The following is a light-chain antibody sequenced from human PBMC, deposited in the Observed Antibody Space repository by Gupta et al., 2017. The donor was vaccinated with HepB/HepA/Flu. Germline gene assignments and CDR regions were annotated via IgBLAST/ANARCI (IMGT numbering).Light chain of an antibody. J-gene: IGLJ3*02. CDR3: QSSDSSLTVV. CDR1: SSDIGADND. V-gene: IGLV1-40*01. CDR2: GDP. Sequence: QSVLTQPPSVSGAPGQRVTIPCNGSSSDIGADNDVHWYQQLPGTAPKLLISGDPNRPSGVPDRFSASKSGTSASLAITELQATDEGYYYCQSSDSSLTVVFGGGTKLTVL.